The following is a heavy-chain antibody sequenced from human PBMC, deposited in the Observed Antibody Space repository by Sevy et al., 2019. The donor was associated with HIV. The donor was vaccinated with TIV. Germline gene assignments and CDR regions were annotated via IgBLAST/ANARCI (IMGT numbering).Heavy chain of an antibody. CDR1: GFTFSSYE. V-gene: IGHV3-48*03. J-gene: IGHJ4*02. CDR3: ARDLPPSATTVPHFDC. CDR2: ISNSGTAM. D-gene: IGHD4-17*01. Sequence: GGSLRLSCAASGFTFSSYEMNWVRQAPGKGLEWISYISNSGTAMYYSDSVRGRFTISRDNARRSQYLQMNSLRAEDTAVYYCARDLPPSATTVPHFDCWGQGTLVTVSS.